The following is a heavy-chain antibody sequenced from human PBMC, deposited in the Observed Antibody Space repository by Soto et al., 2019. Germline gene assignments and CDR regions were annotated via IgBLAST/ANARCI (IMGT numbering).Heavy chain of an antibody. Sequence: SETLSLTCTVSGDSISTRSNYWAWIRQPPGKGLEWIGSIYYTGGTYYNPSLKSRVTLFLDTSKNQFSLNPNSVTAADTAVYYCAREGPPIRAHNPPEYFQHWGQGTPVTAPQ. CDR1: GDSISTRSNY. CDR3: AREGPPIRAHNPPEYFQH. V-gene: IGHV4-39*02. CDR2: IYYTGGT. J-gene: IGHJ1*01.